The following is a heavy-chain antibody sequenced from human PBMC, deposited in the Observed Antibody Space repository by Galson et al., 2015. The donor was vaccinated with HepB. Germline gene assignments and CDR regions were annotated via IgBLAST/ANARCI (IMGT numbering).Heavy chain of an antibody. Sequence: SLRLSCAASGFTFSSHSINWVRQAPGKELEWVSSISSSSTYIYYADSVKGRFTISRDNAKNSVFLQMNSLRAEDTAVYYCVRRTMKPRDAFDIWGQGTMVTVSS. D-gene: IGHD3-3*01. V-gene: IGHV3-21*01. CDR2: ISSSSTYI. CDR1: GFTFSSHS. J-gene: IGHJ3*02. CDR3: VRRTMKPRDAFDI.